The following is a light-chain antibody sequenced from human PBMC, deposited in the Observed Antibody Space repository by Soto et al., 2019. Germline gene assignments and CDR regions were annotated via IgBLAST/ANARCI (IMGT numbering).Light chain of an antibody. CDR2: DAS. Sequence: DIQMTQSPSTLYASVGDRVTITWRASQSISSRLAWYQQKPGKAPKFLIYDASSLESGVPSRFSGSGSGTEFTLTISSLQPEDFATYYCQQYNSYSRTFGQGTKVDI. CDR3: QQYNSYSRT. CDR1: QSISSR. V-gene: IGKV1-5*01. J-gene: IGKJ1*01.